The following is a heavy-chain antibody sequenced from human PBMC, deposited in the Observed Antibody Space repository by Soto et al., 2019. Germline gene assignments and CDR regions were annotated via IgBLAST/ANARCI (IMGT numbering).Heavy chain of an antibody. CDR2: IYYSGST. CDR3: ARDGVDPESGSYVVRENYYYYYGMDV. D-gene: IGHD3-10*01. J-gene: IGHJ6*02. V-gene: IGHV4-39*02. CDR1: GGSISSSSYY. Sequence: QLQLQESGPGLVKPSETLSLTCTVSGGSISSSSYYWGWIRQPPGKGLEWIGSIYYSGSTYYNPSLKSRVTISVDTSKNQFSLKLISVTAADTAVYYCARDGVDPESGSYVVRENYYYYYGMDVWGQGTTVTVSS.